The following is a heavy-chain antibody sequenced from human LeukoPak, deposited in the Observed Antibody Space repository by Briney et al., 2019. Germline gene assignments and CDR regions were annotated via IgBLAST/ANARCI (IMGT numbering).Heavy chain of an antibody. CDR1: GGSFSGYY. CDR3: ARGPQGGYSYGPPPSY. CDR2: INHSGST. Sequence: SETLSLTCAVYGGSFSGYYWSWLRQPPGKGLEWIGEINHSGSTNYNPSLKSRVTISVDTSKNQFSLKLSSVIAADTAVYYCARGPQGGYSYGPPPSYWGQGTLVTVSS. V-gene: IGHV4-34*01. J-gene: IGHJ4*02. D-gene: IGHD5-18*01.